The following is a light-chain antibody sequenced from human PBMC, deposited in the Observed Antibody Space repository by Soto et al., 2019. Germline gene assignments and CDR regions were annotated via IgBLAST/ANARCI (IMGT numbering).Light chain of an antibody. CDR1: SSDVGGYNY. Sequence: QSVLTQPACVSGSPGQSITISCTGTSSDVGGYNYVSWYQLHPGKAPKLIIYEVNNRPSGLSNRFSGSKSGNTASLTISGLQADDEGDYYCSSYTSDTSPYVFGTGTKVTVL. CDR3: SSYTSDTSPYV. CDR2: EVN. J-gene: IGLJ1*01. V-gene: IGLV2-14*01.